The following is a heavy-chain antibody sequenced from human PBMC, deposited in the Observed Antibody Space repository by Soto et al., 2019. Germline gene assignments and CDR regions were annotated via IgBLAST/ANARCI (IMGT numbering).Heavy chain of an antibody. V-gene: IGHV5-51*01. D-gene: IGHD3-10*01. CDR1: GYSFTSYW. Sequence: PGESLKISCKGSGYSFTSYWIGWVRQMPGKGLEWMGVIYPGDSDTRYSPSFQGQVTISADKSISTAYLQWSSLKASDTAMYYCARIAGSGSYRYSYGMDVWGQGTTVTVSS. CDR2: IYPGDSDT. CDR3: ARIAGSGSYRYSYGMDV. J-gene: IGHJ6*02.